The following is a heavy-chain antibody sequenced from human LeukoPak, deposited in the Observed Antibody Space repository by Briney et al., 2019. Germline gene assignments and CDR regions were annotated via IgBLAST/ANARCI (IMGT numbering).Heavy chain of an antibody. CDR3: ARPSVGSGWYFDY. V-gene: IGHV3-30*04. J-gene: IGHJ4*02. D-gene: IGHD6-19*01. CDR2: ISYDGSNK. Sequence: PGRSLRLSCAASGFTFSSYAMHWVRQAPGKGLEWVAVISYDGSNKYYADSVKGQFTISRDNSKNTLYLQMNSLRAEDTAVYYCARPSVGSGWYFDYWGQGTLVTVSS. CDR1: GFTFSSYA.